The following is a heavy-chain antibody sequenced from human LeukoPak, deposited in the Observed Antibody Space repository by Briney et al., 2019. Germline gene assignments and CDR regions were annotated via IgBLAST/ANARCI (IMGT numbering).Heavy chain of an antibody. D-gene: IGHD6-13*01. CDR3: ARGRSSSASKSFDF. V-gene: IGHV5-51*01. Sequence: GESLKISCKGSGYSFSSYWIGWVRQMPGKGLEWMGIIYPGDSDTTNSPSFQGQVTISVDKSLSTAYLQWRSLKASDTAMYYCARGRSSSASKSFDFWGQGTLVTVSP. CDR1: GYSFSSYW. J-gene: IGHJ4*01. CDR2: IYPGDSDT.